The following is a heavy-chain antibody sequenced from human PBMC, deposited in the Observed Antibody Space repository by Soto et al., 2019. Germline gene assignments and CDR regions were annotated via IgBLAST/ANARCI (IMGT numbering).Heavy chain of an antibody. J-gene: IGHJ3*02. CDR3: TSGWGVVGANPDAFDI. V-gene: IGHV3-15*01. D-gene: IGHD1-26*01. CDR1: GFTFSNAW. Sequence: GGSLRLSCAASGFTFSNAWMSWVRQAPGKGLEWVGRIKSKTDGGTTDYAEPVKGRFTISRDDSKNTLYLQMNSLKTEDTAVYYCTSGWGVVGANPDAFDIWGQGTMVTVSS. CDR2: IKSKTDGGTT.